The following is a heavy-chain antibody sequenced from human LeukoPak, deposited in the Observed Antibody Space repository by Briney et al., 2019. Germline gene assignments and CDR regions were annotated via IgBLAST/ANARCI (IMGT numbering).Heavy chain of an antibody. CDR2: VNANSAGT. J-gene: IGHJ1*01. V-gene: IGHV1-2*02. Sequence: ASVTVSCQACVYTFTGYYMHWVRQAPGQGLAWMGWVNANSAGTNYAQKLQGRVTITRDASISTAYLELSRLRSDDTAVYYCARGGGGYDNPQRWGQRALVTV. CDR3: ARGGGGYDNPQR. D-gene: IGHD3-9*01. CDR1: VYTFTGYY.